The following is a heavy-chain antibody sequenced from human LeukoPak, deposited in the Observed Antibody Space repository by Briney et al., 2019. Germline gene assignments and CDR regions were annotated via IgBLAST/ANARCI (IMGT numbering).Heavy chain of an antibody. V-gene: IGHV3-23*01. CDR1: GFTFSSYA. Sequence: GGSLRLSCAASGFTFSSYAMSWVRQAPGKGLEWVSAISGSGGSTYYADSVKGRFTISRDNSKNTPYLQMNSLRAEDTAVYYCAKMGESSGWYDYWGQGTLVTVSS. CDR2: ISGSGGST. CDR3: AKMGESSGWYDY. D-gene: IGHD6-19*01. J-gene: IGHJ4*02.